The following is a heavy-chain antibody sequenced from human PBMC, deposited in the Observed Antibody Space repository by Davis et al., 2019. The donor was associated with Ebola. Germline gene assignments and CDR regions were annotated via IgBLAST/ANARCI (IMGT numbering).Heavy chain of an antibody. CDR3: ARGRSSGWTGWYFDL. CDR1: GFTVSSNY. Sequence: GESLKISCAASGFTVSSNYMSWVRQAPGKGLEWVSVIYSGGSTYYADSVKGRFTISRDNSKNTLYLQMNSLRAEDTAVYYCARGRSSGWTGWYFDLWGRGTLVTVSS. D-gene: IGHD6-19*01. J-gene: IGHJ2*01. V-gene: IGHV3-66*02. CDR2: IYSGGST.